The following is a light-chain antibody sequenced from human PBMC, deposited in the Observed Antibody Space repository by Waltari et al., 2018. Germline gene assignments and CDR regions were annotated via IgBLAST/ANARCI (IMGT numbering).Light chain of an antibody. CDR2: INSDGSH. Sequence: QPVVTQSSSASASLGASVKLTCTLDSGHSSYAVAWYQLQAEKGPRVLMKINSDGSHSKGDGIAVRVSGPSSGAGRFLSISSVQSEDEADYYCQTWGTGFVIFGGGTKLTVL. V-gene: IGLV4-69*02. CDR1: SGHSSYA. CDR3: QTWGTGFVI. J-gene: IGLJ2*01.